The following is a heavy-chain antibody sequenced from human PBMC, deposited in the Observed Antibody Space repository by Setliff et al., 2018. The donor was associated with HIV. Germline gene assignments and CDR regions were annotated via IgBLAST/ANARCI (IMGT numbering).Heavy chain of an antibody. CDR2: ISRSGNTI. CDR1: GFTFSSYE. Sequence: GGSLRLSCAASGFTFSSYEMTWVRQAPGKGLEWVPYISRSGNTIYYADSVKGRYTISRDNAKNSLFLQMNSLRAEDTAIYYCARLLRGGGDYFDYWGQGTLVTVSS. D-gene: IGHD3-10*01. V-gene: IGHV3-48*03. CDR3: ARLLRGGGDYFDY. J-gene: IGHJ4*02.